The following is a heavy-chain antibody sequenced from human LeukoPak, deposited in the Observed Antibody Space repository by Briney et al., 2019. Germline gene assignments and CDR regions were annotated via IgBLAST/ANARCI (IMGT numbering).Heavy chain of an antibody. CDR1: GYSISSGYY. Sequence: TSETLSLTCTVSGYSISSGYYWGWIRQPPGKGLEWTGSLDHSGSTYYNPSLKSRVTMSVDTSKNQFSLKLSSVTAADTAVYYCARDRYYYDSSGYDPYFDYWGQGTLVTVSS. CDR3: ARDRYYYDSSGYDPYFDY. V-gene: IGHV4-38-2*02. D-gene: IGHD3-22*01. J-gene: IGHJ4*02. CDR2: LDHSGST.